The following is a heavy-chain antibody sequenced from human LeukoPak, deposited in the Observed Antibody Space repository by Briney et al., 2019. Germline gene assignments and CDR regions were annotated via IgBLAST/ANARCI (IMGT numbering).Heavy chain of an antibody. CDR1: GFTVSAYA. D-gene: IGHD3-22*01. CDR2: ISGSGGST. V-gene: IGHV3-23*01. Sequence: GGSLRLSCAASGFTVSAYAMAWVRQAPGKGLEWVSAISGSGGSTYYADSVKGRFTISRDNSKNTLYLQMNSLRAEDTAVYYCAKKRSITMIVVAAPDFDYWGQGTLVTVSS. J-gene: IGHJ4*02. CDR3: AKKRSITMIVVAAPDFDY.